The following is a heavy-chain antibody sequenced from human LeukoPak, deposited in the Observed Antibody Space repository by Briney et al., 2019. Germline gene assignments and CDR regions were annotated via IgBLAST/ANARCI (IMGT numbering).Heavy chain of an antibody. D-gene: IGHD2-2*01. CDR3: AKADGGVVVPAALLR. J-gene: IGHJ4*02. CDR2: ISGSGGST. CDR1: GFTFSSYA. Sequence: GGSLRLSCAASGFTFSSYAMSWVRQAPGKGLEWVSAISGSGGSTYYADSVKGRLTISRDNSKNTLYLQMNSPRAEDTAVYYCAKADGGVVVPAALLRWGQGTLVTVSS. V-gene: IGHV3-23*01.